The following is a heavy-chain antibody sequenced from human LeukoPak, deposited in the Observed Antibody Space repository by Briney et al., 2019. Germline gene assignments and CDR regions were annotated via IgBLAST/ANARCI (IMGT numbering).Heavy chain of an antibody. J-gene: IGHJ4*02. V-gene: IGHV3-74*01. CDR3: ARTYYDILTGIRDFDY. D-gene: IGHD3-9*01. CDR2: ITNDGSST. Sequence: PGGSLRLSCAASGLTFSSHWMHWVRQAPGKGLVWVSRITNDGSSTTYADSVKGRFTISRDNAKNMLYLQVNSLRAEDTAVYYCARTYYDILTGIRDFDYWGQGTLVTVSS. CDR1: GLTFSSHW.